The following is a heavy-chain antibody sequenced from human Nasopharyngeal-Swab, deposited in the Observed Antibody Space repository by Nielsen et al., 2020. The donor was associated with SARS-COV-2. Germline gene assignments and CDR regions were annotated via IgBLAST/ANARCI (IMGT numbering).Heavy chain of an antibody. CDR2: IDEHGRTR. Sequence: GESLKISCVASGFTFSSYWMHWVRQVPGKGLVWVSRIDEHGRTRNHADSVEGRFTISRDNAKNTLFLQMNSLTAEDTAVYYCGRDLGGRFSTWGQGTLVTVSS. CDR3: GRDLGGRFST. V-gene: IGHV3-74*01. J-gene: IGHJ5*02. CDR1: GFTFSSYW. D-gene: IGHD3-16*01.